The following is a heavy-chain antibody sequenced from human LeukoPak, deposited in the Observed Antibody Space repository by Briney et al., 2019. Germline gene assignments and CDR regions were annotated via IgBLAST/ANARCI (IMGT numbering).Heavy chain of an antibody. CDR3: ARDEERGRAAAEFDY. Sequence: GASVKVSCKASGYTFTGYYMHWVRQAPGQGLEWMGWINPNSGGTNYAQKFQGRVTMTRDTSISTAYMELSRLRSDDTAVYYCARDEERGRAAAEFDYWGQGTLVTVSS. CDR2: INPNSGGT. J-gene: IGHJ4*02. V-gene: IGHV1-2*02. D-gene: IGHD6-13*01. CDR1: GYTFTGYY.